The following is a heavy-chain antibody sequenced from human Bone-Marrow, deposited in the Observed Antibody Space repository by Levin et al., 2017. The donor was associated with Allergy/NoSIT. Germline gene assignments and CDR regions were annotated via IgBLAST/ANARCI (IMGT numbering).Heavy chain of an antibody. Sequence: GSLRLSCTVYNGPFSNFYWNWMRQPPGKGLEWIGYILDSGITNYNPSLKSRLSMSLDKSRNQVSLELRSLTTADRAVYYCAGGSYYASKIIYGLGFFGPWGQGILVTVSS. CDR3: AGGSYYASKIIYGLGFFGP. J-gene: IGHJ5*02. V-gene: IGHV4-59*01. D-gene: IGHD3-10*01. CDR2: ILDSGIT. CDR1: NGPFSNFY.